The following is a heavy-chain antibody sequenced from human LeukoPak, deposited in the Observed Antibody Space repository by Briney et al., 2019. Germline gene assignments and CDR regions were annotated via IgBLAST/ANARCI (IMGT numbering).Heavy chain of an antibody. Sequence: PSETLSLTCAVYGGSFSGYYWSWIRQPPGKGLEWIGEINHSGSTNYNPSLKSRVTISVDTSKNQFSLKLSSVTAADTAVYYCARGKRRIDYYDSSAPEDYWGQGTLVTVSS. CDR1: GGSFSGYY. V-gene: IGHV4-34*01. CDR2: INHSGST. D-gene: IGHD3-22*01. J-gene: IGHJ4*02. CDR3: ARGKRRIDYYDSSAPEDY.